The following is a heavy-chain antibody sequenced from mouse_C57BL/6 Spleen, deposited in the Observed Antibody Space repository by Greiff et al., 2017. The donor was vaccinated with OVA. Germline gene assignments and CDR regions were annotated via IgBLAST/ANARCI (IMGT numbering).Heavy chain of an antibody. V-gene: IGHV1-53*01. Sequence: VQLQQPGTDLVKPGASVKLSCKASGYTFTSYWMHWVKQRPGQGLEWIGNINPSNGGTNYNEKLKSKATLTVDKSSSTAYMQLSSLTSEDSAVYYCARETVYGRAWFAYWGQGTLVTVSA. CDR2: INPSNGGT. J-gene: IGHJ3*01. CDR1: GYTFTSYW. CDR3: ARETVYGRAWFAY. D-gene: IGHD1-1*01.